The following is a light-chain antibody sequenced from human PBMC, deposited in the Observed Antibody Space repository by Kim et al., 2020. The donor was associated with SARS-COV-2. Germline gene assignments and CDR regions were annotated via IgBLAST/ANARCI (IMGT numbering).Light chain of an antibody. V-gene: IGKV3-15*01. CDR3: QQYNNWPPLT. J-gene: IGKJ4*01. Sequence: SPDERATLSCRASQSVSSNLAWYQQKPGQAPRLLIYGASTRATGIPARFSGSGSGTEFTLTISSLQSEDFAVYYCQQYNNWPPLTFGGGTKVDIK. CDR1: QSVSSN. CDR2: GAS.